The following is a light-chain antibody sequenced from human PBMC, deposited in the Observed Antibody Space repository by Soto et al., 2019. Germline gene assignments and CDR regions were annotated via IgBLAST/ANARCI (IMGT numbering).Light chain of an antibody. Sequence: QSVLPQPPSVSAAPGQTVTISCSCGSSSMGINYVSWYQQLPGTAPELHSCDNDKRPSGIPDRFAGSRSSTSGTLAISGLQTGDEADYYCGAWASSLSVVVFGGGTKPTVL. J-gene: IGLJ3*02. CDR3: GAWASSLSVVV. CDR2: DND. V-gene: IGLV1-51*01. CDR1: SSSMGINY.